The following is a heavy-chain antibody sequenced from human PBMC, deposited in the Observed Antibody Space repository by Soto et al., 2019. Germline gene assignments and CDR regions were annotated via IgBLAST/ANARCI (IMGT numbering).Heavy chain of an antibody. J-gene: IGHJ5*02. CDR1: GGTFSSYA. D-gene: IGHD3-16*02. V-gene: IGHV1-69*13. CDR2: IIPIFGTA. CDR3: ATDTPPFRAMITFGGVIANNWFDP. Sequence: GASVKVSCKASGGTFSSYAISWVRQAPGQGLEWMGGIIPIFGTANYAQKFQGRVTITADESTSTAYMELSSLRSEDTAVYYCATDTPPFRAMITFGGVIANNWFDPWGQGTLVTVSS.